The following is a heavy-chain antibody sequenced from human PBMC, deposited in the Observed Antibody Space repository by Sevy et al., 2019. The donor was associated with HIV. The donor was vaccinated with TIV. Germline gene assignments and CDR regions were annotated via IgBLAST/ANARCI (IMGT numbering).Heavy chain of an antibody. CDR3: ARRDYGDYVDWFDP. D-gene: IGHD4-17*01. Sequence: SGPTLVNPTQTLTLTCTFSGFSLSTNGVGVGWIRQPPGKALECLALIYWDDDKHYSPSLKSRLTITKDTSKNHVVLTMTTMDPVDTDTYYCARRDYGDYVDWFDPWGQGTLVTVSS. J-gene: IGHJ5*02. V-gene: IGHV2-5*02. CDR2: IYWDDDK. CDR1: GFSLSTNGVG.